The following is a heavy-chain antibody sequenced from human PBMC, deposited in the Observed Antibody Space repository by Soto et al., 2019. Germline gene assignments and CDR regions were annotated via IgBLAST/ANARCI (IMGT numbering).Heavy chain of an antibody. CDR2: ISSNGVGT. V-gene: IGHV3-64*01. J-gene: IGHJ6*03. CDR1: GFTLSGYA. Sequence: EVQLAESGGGLAQPGGSLRLPWAASGFTLSGYAMDWVRQAPGKGLEYVSGISSNGVGTYYANPVQGRFTISRDNSKNTVYLQMGSLRPEDMAVYYCARRARPDFYYMDVWGKGTTVTVSS. CDR3: ARRARPDFYYMDV. D-gene: IGHD6-6*01.